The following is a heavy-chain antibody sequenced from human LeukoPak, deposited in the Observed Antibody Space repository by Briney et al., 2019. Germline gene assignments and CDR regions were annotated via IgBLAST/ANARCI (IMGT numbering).Heavy chain of an antibody. D-gene: IGHD1-26*01. CDR3: ARGGTLSGSYRLFDY. CDR2: INPNSGGT. J-gene: IGHJ4*02. CDR1: GYTFTGYY. V-gene: IGHV1-2*04. Sequence: ASVKVSCTASGYTFTGYYMHWVRQAPGQGLEWMGWINPNSGGTNYAQKFQGWVTMTRDTSISTAYMELSRLRSDDTAVYYCARGGTLSGSYRLFDYWGQGTLVTVSS.